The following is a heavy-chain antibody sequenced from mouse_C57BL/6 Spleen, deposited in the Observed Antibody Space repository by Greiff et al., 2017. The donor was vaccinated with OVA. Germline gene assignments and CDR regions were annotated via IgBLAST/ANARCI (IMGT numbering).Heavy chain of an antibody. J-gene: IGHJ1*03. Sequence: EVQLQQSGPELVKPGASVKIPCKASGYTFTDYNMDWVKQSHGKSLEWIGDINPNNGGTIYNQKFKGKATLTVDKSSSTAYMELRSLTSEDTAVYYCARGIGYYYGSSYWYFDVWGTGTTVTVSS. CDR3: ARGIGYYYGSSYWYFDV. CDR1: GYTFTDYN. CDR2: INPNNGGT. V-gene: IGHV1-18*01. D-gene: IGHD1-1*01.